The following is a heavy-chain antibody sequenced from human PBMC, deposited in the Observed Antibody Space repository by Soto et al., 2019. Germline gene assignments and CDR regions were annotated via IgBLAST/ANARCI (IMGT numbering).Heavy chain of an antibody. D-gene: IGHD3-3*01. CDR1: GFTFSSYW. V-gene: IGHV3-7*01. CDR2: IKQDGSEK. CDR3: ARGPYYEFWSDWAWFDY. J-gene: IGHJ4*02. Sequence: EVQLVESGGGLVQPGGSLRLSCAASGFTFSSYWMSWVRQAPGKGLEWVGNIKQDGSEKYYVDSVKGRFTISRDNAKNSRYLQLYCVRAEDTAVYYCARGPYYEFWSDWAWFDYGGQGTLVTVS.